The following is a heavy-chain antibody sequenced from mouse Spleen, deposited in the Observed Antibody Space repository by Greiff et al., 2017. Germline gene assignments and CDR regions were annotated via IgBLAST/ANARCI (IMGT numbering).Heavy chain of an antibody. Sequence: EVKLMESGGGLVQPGGSLSLSCAASGFTFTDYYMSWVRQPPGKALEWLGFIRNKANGYTTEYSASVKGRFTISRDNSQSILYLQMNALRAEDSATYYCARLGNYYDYWGQGTTLTVSS. CDR2: IRNKANGYTT. CDR1: GFTFTDYY. V-gene: IGHV7-3*01. CDR3: ARLGNYYDY. J-gene: IGHJ2*01.